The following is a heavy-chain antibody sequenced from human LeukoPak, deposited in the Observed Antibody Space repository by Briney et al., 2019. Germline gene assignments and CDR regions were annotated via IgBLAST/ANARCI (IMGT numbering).Heavy chain of an antibody. Sequence: ASVKVSCKASGYTFTSYYMHWVRQAPGQGLEWMGIINPSGGSTSYAQKFQGRVTMTRDTSTSTVYMELSSLRAEDTAVYYCARDPGSAFGGVIVKVYYYYMDVWGKGTTVTVSS. CDR2: INPSGGST. D-gene: IGHD3-16*02. CDR1: GYTFTSYY. J-gene: IGHJ6*03. V-gene: IGHV1-46*01. CDR3: ARDPGSAFGGVIVKVYYYYMDV.